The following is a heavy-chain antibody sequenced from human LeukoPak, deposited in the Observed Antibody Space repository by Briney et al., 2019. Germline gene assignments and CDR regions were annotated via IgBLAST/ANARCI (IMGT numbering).Heavy chain of an antibody. CDR3: ARGLLVHKRHYYYYYKDV. J-gene: IGHJ6*03. CDR2: IIPIFGTA. CDR1: GGTFSRYA. V-gene: IGHV1-69*05. Sequence: SVKVSCKASGGTFSRYAISWVRQAPGQGLEWMGGIIPIFGTANYAQKFQGRVTITTDESTSTAYMELSSLRSEDTAVYYCARGLLVHKRHYYYYYKDVWGKGTTVTVSS. D-gene: IGHD2-21*01.